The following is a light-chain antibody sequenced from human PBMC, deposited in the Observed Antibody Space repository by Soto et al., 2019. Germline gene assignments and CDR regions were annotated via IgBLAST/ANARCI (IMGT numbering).Light chain of an antibody. CDR3: QQYRDLPQT. CDR1: QSVRSNY. Sequence: ETVLTQSPGTPPLSPGERATLACRASQSVRSNYLAWYQQKPGQAPRLLIYNSSTRATGIPDRFSGSGSGTDFTLTISRLEPEDFALYYCQQYRDLPQTFGQGTKV. V-gene: IGKV3-20*01. CDR2: NSS. J-gene: IGKJ1*01.